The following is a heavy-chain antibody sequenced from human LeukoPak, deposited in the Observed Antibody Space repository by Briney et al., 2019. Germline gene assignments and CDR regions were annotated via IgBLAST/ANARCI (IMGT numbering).Heavy chain of an antibody. CDR2: INPNSGGT. V-gene: IGHV1-2*02. CDR3: ARAYYHASSRYYFPLDY. D-gene: IGHD3-22*01. J-gene: IGHJ4*02. Sequence: ASVKVSCKASGYTFTGYYMHWVRQAPGQGLEWMGWINPNSGGTNYAQKFQGRVTMTRDTSTSTVYVELSSLRSEDTAVYYCARAYYHASSRYYFPLDYWGQGTLVTVSS. CDR1: GYTFTGYY.